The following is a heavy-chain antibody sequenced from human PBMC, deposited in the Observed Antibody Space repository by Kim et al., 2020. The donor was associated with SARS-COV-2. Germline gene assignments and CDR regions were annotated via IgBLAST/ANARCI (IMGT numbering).Heavy chain of an antibody. J-gene: IGHJ5*02. CDR1: GFTFSSYW. CDR3: ARDRDCSSTSCYGDWFDP. D-gene: IGHD2-2*01. CDR2: IKQDGSEK. V-gene: IGHV3-7*01. Sequence: GGSLRLSCAASGFTFSSYWMSWVRQAPGKGLEWVANIKQDGSEKYYVDSVKGRFTISRDNAKNSLYLQMNSLRAEDTAVYYCARDRDCSSTSCYGDWFDPWGQGTLVTVSS.